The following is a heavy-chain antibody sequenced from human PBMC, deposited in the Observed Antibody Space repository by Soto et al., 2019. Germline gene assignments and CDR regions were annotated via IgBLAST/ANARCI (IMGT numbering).Heavy chain of an antibody. CDR2: FFSDVER. J-gene: IGHJ6*02. V-gene: IGHV2-26*01. CDR3: ARMDSDYNYYALDV. CDR1: GFSLSNGRMG. D-gene: IGHD4-4*01. Sequence: QVTLKESGPVLVKPTETLTLTCTVSGFSLSNGRMGVSWIRQPPGKPLEWLAHFFSDVERSYSASMQSRLTLSTDTSGSQVVLTMTNMDPVDTATYYCARMDSDYNYYALDVWGQGTTVTVSS.